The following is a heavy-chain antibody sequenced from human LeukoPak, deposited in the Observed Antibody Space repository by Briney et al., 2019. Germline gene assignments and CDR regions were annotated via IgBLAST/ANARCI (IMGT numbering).Heavy chain of an antibody. V-gene: IGHV3-21*01. CDR3: ASGPDQIRFLGGDAFDI. Sequence: PGGSLRLSCSASGFTFSSYSMNWVRQAPGKGLEWVSSISSSSSYIYYADSVKGRFTISRDNAKNSLYLQMNSLRAEDTAVYYCASGPDQIRFLGGDAFDIWGQGTMVTVSS. D-gene: IGHD3-3*01. CDR2: ISSSSSYI. CDR1: GFTFSSYS. J-gene: IGHJ3*02.